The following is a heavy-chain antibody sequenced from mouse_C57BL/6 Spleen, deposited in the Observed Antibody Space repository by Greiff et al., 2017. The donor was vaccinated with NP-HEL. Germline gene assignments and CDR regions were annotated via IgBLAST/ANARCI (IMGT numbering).Heavy chain of an antibody. Sequence: QQPGQGLEWIGEIDPSDSYTNYNQKFKGKATLTVDTSSSTAYMLLSSLTSEDSAVYYCAREDGSSPYYAMDYWGQGTSVTVSS. V-gene: IGHV1-50*01. CDR2: IDPSDSYT. CDR3: AREDGSSPYYAMDY. J-gene: IGHJ4*01. D-gene: IGHD1-1*01.